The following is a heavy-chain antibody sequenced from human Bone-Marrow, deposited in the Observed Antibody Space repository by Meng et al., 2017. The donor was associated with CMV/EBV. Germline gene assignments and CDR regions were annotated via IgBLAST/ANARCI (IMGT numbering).Heavy chain of an antibody. Sequence: VRVQQSGPGVVKSAQTLSLICAHSGDRVSSSSASWNWIRQSPSRGLEWLGRTYYRSKWYNDDAVSVKSRITINPDTSKNQFSLKLNSVTPEDTAVYYCARTSYGYDYWGQGTLVTVSS. V-gene: IGHV6-1*01. CDR2: TYYRSKWYN. D-gene: IGHD5-18*01. J-gene: IGHJ4*02. CDR1: GDRVSSSSAS. CDR3: ARTSYGYDY.